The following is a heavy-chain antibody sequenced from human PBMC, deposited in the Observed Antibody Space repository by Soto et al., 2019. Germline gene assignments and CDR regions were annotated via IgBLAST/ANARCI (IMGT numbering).Heavy chain of an antibody. CDR3: TTDPLHYSTSWYVSL. D-gene: IGHD6-13*01. J-gene: IGHJ6*02. Sequence: PGGSLRLSCAASGFTFSNAWMNWVRQAPGKGLEWVGRIKSKTDGGTTDYAAPVKGRFTISRDDSKNTLYLQMNSLKTEDTAVYYCTTDPLHYSTSWYVSLWGQGTTVTVSS. CDR1: GFTFSNAW. V-gene: IGHV3-15*07. CDR2: IKSKTDGGTT.